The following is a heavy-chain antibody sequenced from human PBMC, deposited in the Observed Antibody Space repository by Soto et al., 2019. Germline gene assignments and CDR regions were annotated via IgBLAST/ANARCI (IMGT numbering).Heavy chain of an antibody. D-gene: IGHD6-19*01. J-gene: IGHJ4*02. CDR2: IKQDGSEK. CDR3: TRDFFMYSSGLSNGIDY. V-gene: IGHV3-7*03. Sequence: EVQLVESGGDLVQPGGSLRLSCVASGFTFSTYWMSWVRQAPGEGLEWVANIKQDGSEKYYVDSVKGRFTVSRDNAKNSLYLQMNSLRAEDTAVYYCTRDFFMYSSGLSNGIDYWGRGTLVTVSS. CDR1: GFTFSTYW.